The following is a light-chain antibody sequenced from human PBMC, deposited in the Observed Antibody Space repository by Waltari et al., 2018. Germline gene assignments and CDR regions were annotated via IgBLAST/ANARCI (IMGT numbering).Light chain of an antibody. CDR3: LLSYTGFGAV. Sequence: QAVVTQEPSLTVSPGGTVTLTCGSSTGTVTSGHYPYWFQQKPGQAPRTLIYDTTANHSWTPARFSGSLLGGKAALTLSGAQPEDEAEYYCLLSYTGFGAVFGGGTQLTVL. CDR2: DTT. V-gene: IGLV7-46*01. J-gene: IGLJ7*01. CDR1: TGTVTSGHY.